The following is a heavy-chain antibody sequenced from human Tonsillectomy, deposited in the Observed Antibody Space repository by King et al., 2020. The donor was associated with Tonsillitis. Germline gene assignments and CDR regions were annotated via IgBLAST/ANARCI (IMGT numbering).Heavy chain of an antibody. D-gene: IGHD1-1*01. Sequence: VQLVESGGGLVKPGGSLRLSCAASGFTFSSYSMNWVRQAPGKGLGWVSSISSSSSYIYYADSVKGRFTISRDNAKNSLYLQMNSLRAEDTAVYYCARDWGTWMEDIWGQGTMVTVSS. CDR2: ISSSSSYI. V-gene: IGHV3-21*01. CDR3: ARDWGTWMEDI. CDR1: GFTFSSYS. J-gene: IGHJ3*02.